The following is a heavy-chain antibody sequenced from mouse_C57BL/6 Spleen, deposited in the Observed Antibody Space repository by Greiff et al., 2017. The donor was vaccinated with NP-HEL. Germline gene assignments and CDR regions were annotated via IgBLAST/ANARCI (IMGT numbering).Heavy chain of an antibody. CDR1: GYAFSSYW. CDR3: ARSYYSNYGAMDY. J-gene: IGHJ4*01. V-gene: IGHV1-80*01. D-gene: IGHD2-5*01. Sequence: VQLQHSGAELVKPGASVKISCKASGYAFSSYWMNWVKQRPGKGLEWIGQIYPGDGDTNYNGKFKGKATLTADKSSSTAYMQLSSLTSEDSAVYFCARSYYSNYGAMDYWGQGTSVTVSS. CDR2: IYPGDGDT.